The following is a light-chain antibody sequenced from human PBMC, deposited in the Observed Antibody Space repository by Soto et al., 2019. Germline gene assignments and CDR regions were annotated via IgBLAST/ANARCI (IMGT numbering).Light chain of an antibody. J-gene: IGKJ2*01. CDR1: QSVSXN. V-gene: IGKV3-15*01. CDR2: GAS. CDR3: QQYNNWPRNT. Sequence: EIVMTQSPATLSXXXXXXXTLSCRASQSVSXNLAWYQQKPGQAPRLLIYGASTRATGIPARFSGSGSGTEFTLTISSLQSEDFAVYYCQQYNNWPRNTFGQGTKLEIK.